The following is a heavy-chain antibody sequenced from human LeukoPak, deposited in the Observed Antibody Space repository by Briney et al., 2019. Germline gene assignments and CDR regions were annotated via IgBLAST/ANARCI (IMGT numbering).Heavy chain of an antibody. Sequence: GASVKVSCKASGYTFTSYGISWVRQAPGQGLEWMGWINPNSGGTNYAQKFQGRVTMTRDTSISTAYMELSRLRSDDTPVYYCATGGDFWSDYYYYYMDVWGKGTTVTVSS. CDR2: INPNSGGT. V-gene: IGHV1-2*02. CDR3: ATGGDFWSDYYYYYMDV. D-gene: IGHD3-3*01. J-gene: IGHJ6*03. CDR1: GYTFTSYG.